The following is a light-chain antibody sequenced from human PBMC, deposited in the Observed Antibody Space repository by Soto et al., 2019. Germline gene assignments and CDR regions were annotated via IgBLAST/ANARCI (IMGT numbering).Light chain of an antibody. V-gene: IGKV3-15*01. J-gene: IGKJ1*01. CDR1: QSVSSSY. Sequence: EIVLTQSPCTLSLSPGERATLSCRASQSVSSSYLAWYQQKPGQAPRLLIYGASTRATGIPARFSGSGSGTEFTLTISSLQSEDFAVYYCQQYNNWPRRFGQGTKVDIK. CDR3: QQYNNWPRR. CDR2: GAS.